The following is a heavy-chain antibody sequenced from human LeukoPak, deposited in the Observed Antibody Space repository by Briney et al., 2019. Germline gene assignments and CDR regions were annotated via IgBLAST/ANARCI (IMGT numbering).Heavy chain of an antibody. V-gene: IGHV3-23*01. Sequence: GGSLRLSCAASGFTFSSYAMSWVRQAPGKGLEWVSAISGSGGSTYYADSVKGRFTISRDNAKNSLYLQMNSLRAEDTAVYYCARDRDYYDSSGLGYYYMDVWGKGTTVTIS. CDR1: GFTFSSYA. CDR3: ARDRDYYDSSGLGYYYMDV. J-gene: IGHJ6*03. CDR2: ISGSGGST. D-gene: IGHD3-22*01.